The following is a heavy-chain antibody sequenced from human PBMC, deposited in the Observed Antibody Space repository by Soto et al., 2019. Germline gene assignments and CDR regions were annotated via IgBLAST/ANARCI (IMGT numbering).Heavy chain of an antibody. CDR3: ESNAGSSWYHAFDI. CDR1: GFTFSSYW. D-gene: IGHD6-13*01. J-gene: IGHJ3*02. V-gene: IGHV3-7*01. CDR2: IKQDGSEK. Sequence: GGSLRLSCTASGFTFSSYWMSWVRQAPGKGLEWVANIKQDGSEKFYVDSVKGRFTISRDNAKNSLYLQMDSLRAEDTAVYYCESNAGSSWYHAFDIWGQGTMVNVSS.